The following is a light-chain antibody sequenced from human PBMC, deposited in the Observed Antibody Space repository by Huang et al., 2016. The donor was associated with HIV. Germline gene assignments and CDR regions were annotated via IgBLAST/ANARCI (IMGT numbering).Light chain of an antibody. CDR2: DAS. CDR3: QQYDTTPRT. Sequence: EIVLTQSPATLSLSPGERATLTCGASQRISSNDLAWYQQRPGLAPRLLIYDASNRATGVPDRFSGSGSGADFTLTISRLEPEDFAVYYCQQYDTTPRTFGQGTKVEIK. J-gene: IGKJ1*01. CDR1: QRISSND. V-gene: IGKV3D-20*01.